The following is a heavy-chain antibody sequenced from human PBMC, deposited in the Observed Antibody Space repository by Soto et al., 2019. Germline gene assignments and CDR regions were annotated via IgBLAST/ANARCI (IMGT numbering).Heavy chain of an antibody. D-gene: IGHD5-12*01. CDR3: AKFPRYSGYDYTY. CDR1: GFTFGSYA. CDR2: ISGSGAST. Sequence: GGSLRLSCAASGFTFGSYAMSWVRQAPGKGLEWVSAISGSGASTYYADSVKGRFTISRDNSKNTLYLQMNSLRAEDTAVYYCAKFPRYSGYDYTYWGQGTLVTVSS. V-gene: IGHV3-23*01. J-gene: IGHJ4*02.